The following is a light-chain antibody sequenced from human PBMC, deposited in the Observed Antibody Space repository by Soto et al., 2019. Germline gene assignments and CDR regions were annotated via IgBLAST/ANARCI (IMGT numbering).Light chain of an antibody. J-gene: IGKJ1*01. V-gene: IGKV3-15*01. Sequence: ELVMTQSPATLSVSPGERATLSCRASQSVSSNLAWYQQKPGQAPRLLIYGASTRATGIPGRFSGSGSGTEFTLTISSLQSEDFAIYYCQQYNNWPPEWTFGQGTKVDIK. CDR3: QQYNNWPPEWT. CDR1: QSVSSN. CDR2: GAS.